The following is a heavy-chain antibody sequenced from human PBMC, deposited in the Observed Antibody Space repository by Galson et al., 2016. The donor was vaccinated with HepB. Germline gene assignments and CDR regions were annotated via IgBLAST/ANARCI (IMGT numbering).Heavy chain of an antibody. V-gene: IGHV3-74*01. J-gene: IGHJ4*02. CDR1: GFSISTYW. CDR2: IGPDGSGT. Sequence: SLRLSCAASGFSISTYWMHWLRQGPGKGLEWVSRIGPDGSGTLFGDSVKGRFTISKDNARNTLSLQTNSLRVEDTAVYYCVRDQSPGGVAYWGQGALVTVSS. D-gene: IGHD3-16*01. CDR3: VRDQSPGGVAY.